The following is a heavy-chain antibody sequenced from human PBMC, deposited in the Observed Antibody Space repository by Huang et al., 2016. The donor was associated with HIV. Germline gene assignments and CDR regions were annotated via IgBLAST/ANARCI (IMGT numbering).Heavy chain of an antibody. CDR1: RFTFSNYA. CDR2: ISYDGSNK. D-gene: IGHD5-12*01. V-gene: IGHV3-30-3*01. J-gene: IGHJ6*03. CDR3: ARDLWLRDLYYYYYMDV. Sequence: QVQLVESGGGVVQPGRSLRLSCAASRFTFSNYARHWVRQAPGKGLEWVAVISYDGSNKYYADSVKGRFTISRDNSKNTLYLQMNSLRAEDTAVYYCARDLWLRDLYYYYYMDVWGKGTTVTVSS.